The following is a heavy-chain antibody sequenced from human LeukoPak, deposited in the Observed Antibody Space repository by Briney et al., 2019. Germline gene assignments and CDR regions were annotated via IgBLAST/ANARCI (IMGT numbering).Heavy chain of an antibody. J-gene: IGHJ4*02. CDR1: GFTFSSYE. D-gene: IGHD1-26*01. Sequence: PGGSLRLSCAASGFTFSSYEMNWVRQAPGKGLEWVSSISSSSTYIYYADSVKGRFTISRDNAKNSLYLQMNSLRAEDTAVYFCARGGTSLGYWGQGTLVTVSS. CDR3: ARGGTSLGY. V-gene: IGHV3-21*01. CDR2: ISSSSTYI.